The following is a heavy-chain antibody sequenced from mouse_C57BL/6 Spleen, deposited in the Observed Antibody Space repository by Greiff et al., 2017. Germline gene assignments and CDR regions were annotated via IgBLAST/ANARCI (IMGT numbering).Heavy chain of an antibody. V-gene: IGHV1-50*01. CDR3: ARFTTVVAPYFDY. J-gene: IGHJ2*01. D-gene: IGHD1-1*01. CDR2: IDPSDSYT. CDR1: GYTFTSYW. Sequence: LQQPGAELVKPGASVKLSCKASGYTFTSYWMQWVKQRPGQGLEWIGEIDPSDSYTNYNQKFKGKATLTVDTSSSTAYMQLSSLTSEDSAVYYCARFTTVVAPYFDYWGQGTTLTVSS.